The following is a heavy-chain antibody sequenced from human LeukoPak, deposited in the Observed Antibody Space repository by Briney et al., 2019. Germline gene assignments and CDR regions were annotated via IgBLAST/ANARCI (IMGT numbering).Heavy chain of an antibody. CDR1: GYTLTELS. Sequence: ASVKVSCKVSGYTLTELSMHWVRQAPGKGLEWMGGFDPEDGETIYAQKFQGRVTMTEDTSTDTAYMELSSLRSEDTAVYYCAMNLRGVMGYYYYGMDVWGQGTTVTVSS. CDR2: FDPEDGET. D-gene: IGHD3-10*01. CDR3: AMNLRGVMGYYYYGMDV. J-gene: IGHJ6*02. V-gene: IGHV1-24*01.